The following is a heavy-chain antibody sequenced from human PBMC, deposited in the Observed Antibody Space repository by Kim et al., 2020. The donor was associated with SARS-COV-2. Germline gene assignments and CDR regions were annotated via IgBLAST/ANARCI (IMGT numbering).Heavy chain of an antibody. Sequence: GGSLRLSCAASGFTFNSYSMNWVRQAPGKGLEWLSYISSSSSAIFYRDSVKGRFTISRDNAMNSVHLQMNSLRDEDTATYFCARGYLYGRDAFDIWGQGTTVIVSS. J-gene: IGHJ3*02. CDR1: GFTFNSYS. CDR2: ISSSSSAI. D-gene: IGHD3-10*01. V-gene: IGHV3-48*02. CDR3: ARGYLYGRDAFDI.